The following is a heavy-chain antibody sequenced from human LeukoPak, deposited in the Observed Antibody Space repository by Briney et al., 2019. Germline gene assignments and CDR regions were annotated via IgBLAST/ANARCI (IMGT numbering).Heavy chain of an antibody. V-gene: IGHV3-23*01. Sequence: GGSLRLSCAVSGLTFNNYAMSWVRQAPGKGLEWVSAISKSGDHTYYADSVKGRFTISRDNSKNALYLQMNSLRAEDTAVYYCAKRTVLDASDIWGQGTMVTVSS. CDR3: AKRTVLDASDI. D-gene: IGHD4-17*01. J-gene: IGHJ3*02. CDR2: ISKSGDHT. CDR1: GLTFNNYA.